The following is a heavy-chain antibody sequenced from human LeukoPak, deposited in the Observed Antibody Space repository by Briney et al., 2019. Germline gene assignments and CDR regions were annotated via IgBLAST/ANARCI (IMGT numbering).Heavy chain of an antibody. D-gene: IGHD6-6*01. V-gene: IGHV3-30-3*01. CDR3: ARETSQYSSSSGRDYFDY. CDR1: GFTFSSYA. CDR2: ISYDGSNK. J-gene: IGHJ4*02. Sequence: GGSLRLSCAASGFTFSSYAMHWVRQAPGKGLEWVAVISYDGSNKYYADSVKGRFTISRDNSKNTLYLQMNSLRAEDTAVYYCARETSQYSSSSGRDYFDYWGQGTLVTVSS.